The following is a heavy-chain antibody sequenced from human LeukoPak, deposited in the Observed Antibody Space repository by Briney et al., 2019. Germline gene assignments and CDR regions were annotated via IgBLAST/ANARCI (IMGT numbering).Heavy chain of an antibody. Sequence: ASVKVSCKVSGYTLTELSMHWVRQAPGKGLEWMGGFDPEDGETIYAQKFQGRVTMTEDTSTDTAYMELSSLRSEDTAVYYCATSFGYYYDSSVLVYWGQGTLVTVSS. V-gene: IGHV1-24*01. CDR2: FDPEDGET. CDR1: GYTLTELS. D-gene: IGHD3-22*01. CDR3: ATSFGYYYDSSVLVY. J-gene: IGHJ4*02.